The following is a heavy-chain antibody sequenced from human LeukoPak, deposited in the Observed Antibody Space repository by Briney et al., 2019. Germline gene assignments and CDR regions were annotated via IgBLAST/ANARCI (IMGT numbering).Heavy chain of an antibody. V-gene: IGHV3-23*01. CDR1: GLTFSSHA. CDR3: AKEMHGYYYSGMDV. Sequence: GGSLRLSCAASGLTFSSHAMSWVRQAPGKGLEWVSAISGSGGSTYYADSVKGRFTISRDNSKNTLYLQMNSLRAEDTAVYYCAKEMHGYYYSGMDVWGQGTTVTVSS. CDR2: ISGSGGST. J-gene: IGHJ6*02.